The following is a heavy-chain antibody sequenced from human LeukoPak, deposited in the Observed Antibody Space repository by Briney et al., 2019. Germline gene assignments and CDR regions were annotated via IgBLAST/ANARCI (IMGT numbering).Heavy chain of an antibody. Sequence: SETLSLTCAVYGGSFSGYYWSWSRQPPGRGLEWIGEINHSGSTNYNPSLKSRVTISVDTSKNQFSLKLSSVTAADTAVYYCARGRLGSSWYRPLDYWGQGTLVTVSS. CDR2: INHSGST. CDR1: GGSFSGYY. J-gene: IGHJ4*02. CDR3: ARGRLGSSWYRPLDY. D-gene: IGHD6-13*01. V-gene: IGHV4-34*01.